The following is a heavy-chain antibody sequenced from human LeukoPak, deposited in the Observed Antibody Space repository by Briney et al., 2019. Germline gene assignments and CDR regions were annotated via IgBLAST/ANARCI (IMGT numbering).Heavy chain of an antibody. J-gene: IGHJ6*03. D-gene: IGHD2-15*01. CDR1: GFTFSSYS. V-gene: IGHV3-21*01. CDR2: ISSSSSYI. CDR3: ARDGRDAAYYYYMDV. Sequence: GGSLRLSCAASGFTFSSYSMNWVRQAPGKGLEWVSSISSSSSYIYYADSVKGRFTISRDNAKNSLYLQMNSLRAEDTAVYYCARDGRDAAYYYYMDVWGKGTTVTVSS.